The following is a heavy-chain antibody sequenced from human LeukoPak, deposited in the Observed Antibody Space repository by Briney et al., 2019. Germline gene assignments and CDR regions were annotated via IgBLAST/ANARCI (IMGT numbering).Heavy chain of an antibody. V-gene: IGHV3-21*01. CDR2: ISSSSSYI. Sequence: GGSLRLSCAASGFTLSSYSMNWIRQAPGKGLEWVSSISSSSSYIFYADSVKGRFTISRDNAKNSPYLQMNSLRADDSAVYYCARDLYHFDSSTYSYIDYWGQGTLVTVSS. J-gene: IGHJ4*02. CDR1: GFTLSSYS. D-gene: IGHD3-22*01. CDR3: ARDLYHFDSSTYSYIDY.